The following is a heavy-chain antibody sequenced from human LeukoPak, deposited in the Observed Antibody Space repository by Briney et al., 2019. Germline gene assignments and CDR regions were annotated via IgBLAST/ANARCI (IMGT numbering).Heavy chain of an antibody. CDR3: AKRITMVRGVIPDAFDI. D-gene: IGHD3-10*01. J-gene: IGHJ3*02. CDR1: GFTFSSYS. V-gene: IGHV3-48*01. Sequence: GGSLRLSCAASGFTFSSYSMNWVRQAPGKGLEWVSYISSSSSTIYYADSVKGRFTISRDNSKNTLYLQMNSLRAEDKAVYYCAKRITMVRGVIPDAFDIWGQGTMVTVSS. CDR2: ISSSSSTI.